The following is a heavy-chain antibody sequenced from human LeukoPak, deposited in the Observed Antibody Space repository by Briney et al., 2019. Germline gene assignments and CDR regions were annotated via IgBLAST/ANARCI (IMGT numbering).Heavy chain of an antibody. CDR2: IIPIFGTA. J-gene: IGHJ4*02. V-gene: IGHV1-69*06. Sequence: SVKVSCKASGGTFSSYAISWVRQAPGQGLEWMGGIIPIFGTANYAQKFQGRVTITADKSTSTAYMELSSLRSEDTAVYYCARRYTAIKTSYFDYWGQGTLVTVSS. CDR1: GGTFSSYA. D-gene: IGHD2-21*01. CDR3: ARRYTAIKTSYFDY.